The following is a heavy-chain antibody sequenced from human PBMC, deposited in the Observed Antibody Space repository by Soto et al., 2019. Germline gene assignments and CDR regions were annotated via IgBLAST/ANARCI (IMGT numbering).Heavy chain of an antibody. CDR1: GYTFTSYD. J-gene: IGHJ3*02. Sequence: ASVKVSCKASGYTFTSYDINWVRQATGQGLEWMGWMNPNSGNTGYAQKFQGRVTMTRNTSISTAYMELSSLRSEDAAVYYCASATSGGNDAFDIWGQGTMVTVSS. V-gene: IGHV1-8*02. CDR3: ASATSGGNDAFDI. D-gene: IGHD2-15*01. CDR2: MNPNSGNT.